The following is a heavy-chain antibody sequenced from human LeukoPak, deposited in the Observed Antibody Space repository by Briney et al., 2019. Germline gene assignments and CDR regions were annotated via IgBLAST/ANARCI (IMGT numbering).Heavy chain of an antibody. V-gene: IGHV1-2*06. CDR1: GYTFTGYY. J-gene: IGHJ4*02. Sequence: GASVKVSCKASGYTFTGYYMHWVRQAPGQGLEWRGRINPNSGGTNYAQKFQGRVTMTRDTSISTAYMELSRLRSDDTAVYYCARDINDYGDYEVGYWGQGTLVTVSS. CDR2: INPNSGGT. CDR3: ARDINDYGDYEVGY. D-gene: IGHD4-17*01.